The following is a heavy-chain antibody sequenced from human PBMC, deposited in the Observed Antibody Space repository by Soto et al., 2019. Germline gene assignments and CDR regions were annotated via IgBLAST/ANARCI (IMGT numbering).Heavy chain of an antibody. CDR2: IYHSGST. V-gene: IGHV4-30-2*06. J-gene: IGHJ6*02. D-gene: IGHD2-15*01. CDR3: ARVILVVATTRSYNSIDV. CDR1: GGTITSGRSS. Sequence: SETLSLTCSVSGGTITSGRSSWNWIRQSPGKGLEWIAYIYHSGSTYYNPSLKSRVTISVDRSENQFSLKLTSVTAADTAVYYCARVILVVATTRSYNSIDVWVQGTMVTV.